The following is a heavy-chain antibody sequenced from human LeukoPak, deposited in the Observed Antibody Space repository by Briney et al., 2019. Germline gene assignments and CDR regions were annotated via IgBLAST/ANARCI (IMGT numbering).Heavy chain of an antibody. CDR1: GYTLTELY. Sequence: GASVKVSCKVSGYTLTELYMHWVRQAPGKGFEWMGRYDPEKGETIYAQKFQGRVTMTEDTSTDTAYMELSSLRSEDTAVYYCATEGYYDSSGYYTDYWGQGTLVTVSS. CDR3: ATEGYYDSSGYYTDY. J-gene: IGHJ4*02. D-gene: IGHD3-22*01. CDR2: YDPEKGET. V-gene: IGHV1-24*01.